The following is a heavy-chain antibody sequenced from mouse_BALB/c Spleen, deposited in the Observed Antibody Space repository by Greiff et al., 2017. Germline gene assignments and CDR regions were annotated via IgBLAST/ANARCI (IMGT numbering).Heavy chain of an antibody. CDR2: ISSGGSYT. CDR3: ARGTTGYAMDY. J-gene: IGHJ4*01. CDR1: GFTFSSYA. Sequence: EVKLVESGGGLVKPGGSLKLSCAASGFTFSSYAMSWVRQSPEKRLEWVAEISSGGSYTYYPDTVTGRFTISRDNAKNTLYLEMTSLRSEDTAMYYCARGTTGYAMDYWGQGTSVTVSS. V-gene: IGHV5-9-4*01. D-gene: IGHD2-14*01.